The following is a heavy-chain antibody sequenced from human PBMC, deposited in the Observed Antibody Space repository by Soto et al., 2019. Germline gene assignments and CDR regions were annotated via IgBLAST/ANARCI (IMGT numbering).Heavy chain of an antibody. D-gene: IGHD4-4*01. V-gene: IGHV1-69*06. J-gene: IGHJ5*02. CDR3: ASCPDYRNYNGDWFDP. Sequence: SLQVSCKASGGTFSSYGISWVRQAPGQGLDWMGGIIPIFGTANYAQKFLGRVTITADKHTRTVYMEVSSLRSEDTAVYYCASCPDYRNYNGDWFDPWGQGTLVTVYS. CDR2: IIPIFGTA. CDR1: GGTFSSYG.